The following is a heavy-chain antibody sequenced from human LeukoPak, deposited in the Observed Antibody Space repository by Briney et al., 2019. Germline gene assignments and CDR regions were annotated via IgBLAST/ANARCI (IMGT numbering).Heavy chain of an antibody. D-gene: IGHD6-13*01. CDR1: GGSFSGYY. J-gene: IGHJ1*01. Sequence: SETLSLTCAVYGGSFSGYYWSWIRQPPGKGLEWIGYIYYSGSTNYNPSLKSRVTISVDTSKNQFSLKLSSVTAADTAVYYCARGGSSSWYPVPEYFQHWGQGTLVTVSS. CDR2: IYYSGST. CDR3: ARGGSSSWYPVPEYFQH. V-gene: IGHV4-59*01.